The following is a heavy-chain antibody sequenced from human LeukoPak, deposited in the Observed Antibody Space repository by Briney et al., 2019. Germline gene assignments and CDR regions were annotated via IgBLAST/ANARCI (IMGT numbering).Heavy chain of an antibody. D-gene: IGHD5-18*01. Sequence: GESLKISCKGSGFTFTSYWIGWVRQLPGKGLEWMGIIYPGDSDTRYSPSFQGQVTISADKSITTAYLQWSSLKASDTAMYYCARVDTAMVDYWGQGTLVTVSS. J-gene: IGHJ4*02. V-gene: IGHV5-51*01. CDR1: GFTFTSYW. CDR3: ARVDTAMVDY. CDR2: IYPGDSDT.